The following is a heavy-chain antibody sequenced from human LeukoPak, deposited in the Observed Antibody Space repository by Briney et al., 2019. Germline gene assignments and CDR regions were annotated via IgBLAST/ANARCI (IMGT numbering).Heavy chain of an antibody. D-gene: IGHD6-13*01. CDR1: GLTFNKYW. V-gene: IGHV3-7*01. CDR3: ARVSAAGTGFLDL. J-gene: IGHJ2*01. CDR2: IKQDGSEK. Sequence: GGSLRLSCEASGLTFNKYWMTWVRQAPGKGLEWVANIKQDGSEKNYVDSVKGRFTISRDNAKNSLFLQMNSLRVEDTALYYCARVSAAGTGFLDLWGRGTLVLVSA.